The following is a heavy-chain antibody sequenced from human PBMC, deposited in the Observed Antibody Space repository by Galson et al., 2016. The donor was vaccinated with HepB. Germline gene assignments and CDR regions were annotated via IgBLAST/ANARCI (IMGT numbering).Heavy chain of an antibody. CDR3: ARDPRARVAAAGPAGYYNYYAMDV. J-gene: IGHJ6*02. CDR1: GFAVSSNY. CDR2: IQNDGST. D-gene: IGHD6-13*01. V-gene: IGHV3-66*01. Sequence: SLRLSCAASGFAVSSNYMSWVRQAPGNGLEWVSVIQNDGSTYYADSVKGRFRIPRDYLKNTLYLQMNTLRVEDTAVYYCARDPRARVAAAGPAGYYNYYAMDVWGQGTTVIVSS.